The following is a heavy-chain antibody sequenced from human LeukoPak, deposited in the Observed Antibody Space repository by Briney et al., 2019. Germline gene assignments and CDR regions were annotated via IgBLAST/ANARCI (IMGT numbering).Heavy chain of an antibody. V-gene: IGHV4-61*01. Sequence: PSQTLSLTCTVSGGSISGGSYYWSWIRQPPGKGLEWIGYIYYSGSTNYKSSLKSRVTISVDTSKNQFSLKLSSVTAADTAVYYCARGDILAAISMITFGGVLDYWGQGILVTVSS. CDR1: GGSISGGSYY. D-gene: IGHD3-16*01. CDR3: ARGDILAAISMITFGGVLDY. CDR2: IYYSGST. J-gene: IGHJ4*02.